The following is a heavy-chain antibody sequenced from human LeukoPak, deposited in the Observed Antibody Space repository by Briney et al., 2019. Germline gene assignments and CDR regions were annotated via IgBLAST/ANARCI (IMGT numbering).Heavy chain of an antibody. D-gene: IGHD3-9*01. CDR3: ATDGPTTGPNLYYGRGHFDWLLFGRDYYGMDV. CDR2: ISGDGGST. Sequence: PGGSLRLSCAASGFTFDDYAMHWVRQAPGKGLEWVSFISGDGGSTYYADSVKGRFTISRVNSKNSMYVQMNSLRTEDTAFYYCATDGPTTGPNLYYGRGHFDWLLFGRDYYGMDVWGQGTTVTVSS. J-gene: IGHJ6*02. V-gene: IGHV3-43*02. CDR1: GFTFDDYA.